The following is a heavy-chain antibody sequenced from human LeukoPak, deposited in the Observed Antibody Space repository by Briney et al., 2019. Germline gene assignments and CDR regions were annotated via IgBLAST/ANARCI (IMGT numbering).Heavy chain of an antibody. Sequence: GGSLRLSCAASGFTLSSYEMNWVRQAPGKGREWVSYISSSGSTTHYADSLKGRFTISRDNAKNSLYLQMNSLRAEDTAVYYCARDNYDSSGYYFDRGQGTLVTVSS. D-gene: IGHD3-22*01. CDR2: ISSSGSTT. CDR1: GFTLSSYE. J-gene: IGHJ4*02. CDR3: ARDNYDSSGYYFD. V-gene: IGHV3-48*03.